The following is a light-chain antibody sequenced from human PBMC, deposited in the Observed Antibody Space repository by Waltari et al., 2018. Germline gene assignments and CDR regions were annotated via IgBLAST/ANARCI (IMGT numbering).Light chain of an antibody. CDR2: EGT. CDR3: CSYASGSTII. V-gene: IGLV2-23*01. Sequence: QSALTQPASVSGSPGQSITISCTGTSRDVGSFNLVSWFQRHPGKAPELLIYEGTKRPSGVSNRFSGSKSGNTASLTISGLQAEDEADYYCCSYASGSTIIFGGGTKLTVL. CDR1: SRDVGSFNL. J-gene: IGLJ2*01.